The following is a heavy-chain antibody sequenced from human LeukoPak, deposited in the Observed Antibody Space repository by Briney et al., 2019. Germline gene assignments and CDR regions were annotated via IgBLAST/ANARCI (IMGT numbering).Heavy chain of an antibody. Sequence: GGSLRFSCAAAGFTFNTYDMHWVRQAPGKGLEWVAFIRSDGSNKDYADSVKGRFTISRDNARNTLYLQMNSLRAEDTAVYYCARDLGVTTVTNSVYWGQGTLVTVSS. CDR2: IRSDGSNK. D-gene: IGHD4-17*01. V-gene: IGHV3-30*02. J-gene: IGHJ4*02. CDR1: GFTFNTYD. CDR3: ARDLGVTTVTNSVY.